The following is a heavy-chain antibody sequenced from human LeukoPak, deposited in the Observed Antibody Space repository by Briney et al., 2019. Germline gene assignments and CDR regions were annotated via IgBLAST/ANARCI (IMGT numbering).Heavy chain of an antibody. CDR3: ARDTYYYGSGTYYFNY. CDR2: THTSGST. D-gene: IGHD3-10*01. J-gene: IGHJ4*02. Sequence: PSETLSLTCTVSGGSISSYYWTWIRQPAGKGLEWIGRTHTSGSTNYNPSLKSRVTMSVDTSKNQFSLKLTSVTAADTAVYYCARDTYYYGSGTYYFNYWGQGTLVTVSS. V-gene: IGHV4-4*07. CDR1: GGSISSYY.